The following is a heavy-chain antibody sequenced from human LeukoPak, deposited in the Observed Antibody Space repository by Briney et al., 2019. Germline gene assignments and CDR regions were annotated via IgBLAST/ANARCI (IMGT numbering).Heavy chain of an antibody. CDR2: INPNSGGT. Sequence: ASVKVSCKASGYTFTGHYMHWVRQVPGQGLEWMGWINPNSGGTNYAQKFQGRVTMTRDTSISTAYMELSRLRPDDTAVYYCARDLEAVAGKTNYYYYYMDVWGKGTTVTVSS. D-gene: IGHD6-19*01. J-gene: IGHJ6*03. CDR1: GYTFTGHY. CDR3: ARDLEAVAGKTNYYYYYMDV. V-gene: IGHV1-2*02.